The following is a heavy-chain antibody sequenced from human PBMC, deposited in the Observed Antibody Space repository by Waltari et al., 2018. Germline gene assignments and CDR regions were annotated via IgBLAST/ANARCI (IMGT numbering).Heavy chain of an antibody. CDR3: ARGSGFFDY. V-gene: IGHV4-59*11. CDR1: GGSISSHY. CDR2: IYYSGST. Sequence: QVQLQESGPGLVKPSETLSLTCTVSGGSISSHYWRWIRQPPGKGLEWIGYIYYSGSTNYNPSLKSRVSISVDTSKNQFSLKLSSVTAADTAVYYCARGSGFFDYWGQGTLVTVSS. J-gene: IGHJ4*02. D-gene: IGHD3-10*01.